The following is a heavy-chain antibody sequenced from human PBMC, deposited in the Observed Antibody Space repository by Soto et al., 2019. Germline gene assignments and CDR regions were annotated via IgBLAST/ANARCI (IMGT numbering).Heavy chain of an antibody. Sequence: GASVKVSCKASGGTFSSYTISWVRQAPGQGLEWMGRIIPILGIANYAQKFQGRVTITADKSTSTAYMELSSLRSEDTAVYYCARENCSGGIFFGERWYYYYMDVRGTGTTVTVFS. D-gene: IGHD2-15*01. J-gene: IGHJ6*03. CDR1: GGTFSSYT. V-gene: IGHV1-69*02. CDR2: IIPILGIA. CDR3: ARENCSGGIFFGERWYYYYMDV.